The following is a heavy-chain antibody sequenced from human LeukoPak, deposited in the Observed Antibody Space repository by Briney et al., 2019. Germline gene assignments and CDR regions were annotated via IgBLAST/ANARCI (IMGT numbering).Heavy chain of an antibody. J-gene: IGHJ4*02. V-gene: IGHV1-69*05. CDR1: GYTFTGYY. CDR2: IIPIFGTA. CDR3: ARDGYSSGWLESADY. Sequence: SVKVSCKASGYTFTGYYMHWVRQAPGQGLEWMGRIIPIFGTANYAQKFQGRVTITTDESTSTAYMELSSLRSEDTAVYYCARDGYSSGWLESADYWGQGTLVTVSS. D-gene: IGHD6-19*01.